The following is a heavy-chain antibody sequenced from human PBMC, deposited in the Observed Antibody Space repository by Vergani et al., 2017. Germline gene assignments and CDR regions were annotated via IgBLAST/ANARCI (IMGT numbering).Heavy chain of an antibody. Sequence: QVQLVQSGAEVKKPGASVKVSCKASGYTFTGSYMHWVRQAPGQGLEWMGWINPNSGGSNYVQKFQGRVTMTRDTSISTAYMELSRLRSDDPAVYYCARDGNDCTGGSCYGATDYWGQGTLVTVSS. D-gene: IGHD2-15*01. V-gene: IGHV1-2*02. CDR3: ARDGNDCTGGSCYGATDY. J-gene: IGHJ4*02. CDR2: INPNSGGS. CDR1: GYTFTGSY.